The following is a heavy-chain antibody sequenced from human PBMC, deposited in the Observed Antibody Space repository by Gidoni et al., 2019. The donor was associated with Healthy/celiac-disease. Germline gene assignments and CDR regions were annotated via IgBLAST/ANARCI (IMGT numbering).Heavy chain of an antibody. CDR1: GGSFSGYY. CDR3: ARVAAGSLGYCSGGSCYRNYYFDY. Sequence: QVQLQQWCAGLLTPSETLSLTCAVYGGSFSGYYWSWIRPPPGKGLEWIGEINHSGSTNYNPSLKSRVTISVDTSKNQFSLKLSSVTAADTAVYYCARVAAGSLGYCSGGSCYRNYYFDYWGQGTLVTVSS. D-gene: IGHD2-15*01. J-gene: IGHJ4*02. CDR2: INHSGST. V-gene: IGHV4-34*01.